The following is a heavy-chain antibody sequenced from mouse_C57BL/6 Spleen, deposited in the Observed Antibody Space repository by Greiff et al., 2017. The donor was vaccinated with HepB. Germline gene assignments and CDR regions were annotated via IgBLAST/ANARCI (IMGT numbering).Heavy chain of an antibody. CDR3: AIDFDY. CDR1: GYTFTSYW. CDR2: IDPSDSYT. Sequence: VQLQQPGAELVKPGASVKLSCKASGYTFTSYWMQWVKQRPGQGLEWIGEIDPSDSYTNYNQKFKGKATLTVDTSYSTAYMQLSSLTSEDSAVYYCAIDFDYWGQGTTLTVSS. J-gene: IGHJ2*01. V-gene: IGHV1-50*01.